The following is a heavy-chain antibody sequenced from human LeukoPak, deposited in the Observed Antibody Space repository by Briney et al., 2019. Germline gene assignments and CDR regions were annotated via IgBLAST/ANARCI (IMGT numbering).Heavy chain of an antibody. J-gene: IGHJ5*02. CDR1: GGSISGYS. CDR2: FHNSRTT. D-gene: IGHD3-10*01. Sequence: SETLSLTCTVSGGSISGYSWTWIRQPPGQGLEWIGYFHNSRTTSYNPSLTGRVIISVDTAMDQIPLKLNSVPAADTAVYYCARGHLGLSPWGQGTLVTVSS. V-gene: IGHV4-59*01. CDR3: ARGHLGLSP.